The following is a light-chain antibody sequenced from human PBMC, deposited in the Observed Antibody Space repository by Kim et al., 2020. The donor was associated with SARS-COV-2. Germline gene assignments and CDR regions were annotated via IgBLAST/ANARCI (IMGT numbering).Light chain of an antibody. Sequence: ASVGDTVTITCRATQGIRNHVAVYQQRPGKAPKLLIYSSSKLQSGVPSRFSGSGIGADFTLTISSLQPEDGATYFCQKYDSVPLTFGPGTKVDIK. CDR1: QGIRNH. V-gene: IGKV1-27*01. J-gene: IGKJ3*01. CDR2: SSS. CDR3: QKYDSVPLT.